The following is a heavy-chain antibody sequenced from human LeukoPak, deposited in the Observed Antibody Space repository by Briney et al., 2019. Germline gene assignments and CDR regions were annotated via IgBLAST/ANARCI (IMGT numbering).Heavy chain of an antibody. Sequence: PGGSLRLSCAASGFTVSSNYMSWVRQAPGKGLEWLSVLYSGGSTYYADSVKGRFTISRDNSKNTLYLQMNSLRAEDTAVYYCVRGLAASWSPSDYWGQGTLVTVSS. D-gene: IGHD6-13*01. CDR1: GFTVSSNY. V-gene: IGHV3-53*01. CDR3: VRGLAASWSPSDY. J-gene: IGHJ4*02. CDR2: LYSGGST.